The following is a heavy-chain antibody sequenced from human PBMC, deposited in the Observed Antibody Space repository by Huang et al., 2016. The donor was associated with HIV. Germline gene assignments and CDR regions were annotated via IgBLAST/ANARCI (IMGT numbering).Heavy chain of an antibody. Sequence: QVQLVQSGAEVKKPGASVKVSCRTSGYTFTDYFVHWVRQAPGQWLQWMGSINPLSGVTNYAQKFQGRVTMNRDTSIRTVYMELNRLRSDDTALYYCARTPYSGSHPDYWGQGTLVTVSS. CDR1: GYTFTDYF. J-gene: IGHJ4*02. D-gene: IGHD2-15*01. CDR2: INPLSGVT. CDR3: ARTPYSGSHPDY. V-gene: IGHV1-2*02.